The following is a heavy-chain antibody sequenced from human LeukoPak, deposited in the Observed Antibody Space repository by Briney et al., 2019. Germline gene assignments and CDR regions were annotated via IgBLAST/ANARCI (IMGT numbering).Heavy chain of an antibody. CDR1: GGSFSGYY. J-gene: IGHJ3*02. CDR3: ARGEVDARASI. D-gene: IGHD2-15*01. Sequence: PWETLSLTCAVYGGSFSGYYWTWIRQPPGKGLEWIGEIDHSGNTYYNPSLKSRVTISVDTSKNQFSLKVNSVTAADTAVYYCARGEVDARASIWGQGTMVTVSS. CDR2: IDHSGNT. V-gene: IGHV4-34*01.